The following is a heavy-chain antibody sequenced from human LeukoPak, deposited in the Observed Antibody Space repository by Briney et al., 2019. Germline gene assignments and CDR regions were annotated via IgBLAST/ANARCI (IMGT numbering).Heavy chain of an antibody. CDR2: INRSGST. J-gene: IGHJ4*02. V-gene: IGHV4-34*01. D-gene: IGHD3-22*01. CDR3: ARAGGTYYYDSSGYYRLRFDY. CDR1: GGSFSGYY. Sequence: SETLSLTCAVYGGSFSGYYWSWIRQPPGKGLEWIGEINRSGSTNYNPSLKSRDTISVDTSKNQFSLKLSSVTAADTAVYYCARAGGTYYYDSSGYYRLRFDYWGQGTLVTVSS.